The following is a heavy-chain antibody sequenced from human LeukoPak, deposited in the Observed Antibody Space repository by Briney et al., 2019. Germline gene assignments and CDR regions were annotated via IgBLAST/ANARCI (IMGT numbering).Heavy chain of an antibody. CDR3: AKATQLLRVSWFDP. Sequence: GGSLRLSCAASGFTFSSYAMSWVRQAPGKGLEWVSAISGSGGSTYYADSVKGRSTISRDNSKNTLYLQMNSLRAEDTAVYYCAKATQLLRVSWFDPWGQGTLVTVSS. D-gene: IGHD2-2*01. CDR1: GFTFSSYA. J-gene: IGHJ5*02. V-gene: IGHV3-23*01. CDR2: ISGSGGST.